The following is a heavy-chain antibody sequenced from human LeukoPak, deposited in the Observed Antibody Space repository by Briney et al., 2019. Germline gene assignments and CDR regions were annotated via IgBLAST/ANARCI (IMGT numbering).Heavy chain of an antibody. CDR1: GGSISSYY. J-gene: IGHJ6*03. Sequence: PSETLSLTCTVSGGSISSYYWSWIRQPPGKGLEWIGYIHYSGSTHYNPSLKSRVTISVDTSKNQFSLKLSSVTAADTAVYYCARLVRITMVRGVIAYYYYMDVWGKGTTVTISS. V-gene: IGHV4-59*12. D-gene: IGHD3-10*01. CDR3: ARLVRITMVRGVIAYYYYMDV. CDR2: IHYSGST.